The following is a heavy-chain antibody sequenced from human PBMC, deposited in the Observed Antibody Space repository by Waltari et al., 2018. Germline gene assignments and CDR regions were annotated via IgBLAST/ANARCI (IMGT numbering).Heavy chain of an antibody. V-gene: IGHV3-7*01. D-gene: IGHD7-27*01. Sequence: EVHLVESGGCLVQPGGSLRLSCAASGFTVTDYWMSWVRQAPGKGPEWVANIHKDGSEKNYVDYVKGRFTISRDNAKDSVYLQMNSLRADDTAMYYCVRDHWGPDYWGQGTLVTVSS. J-gene: IGHJ4*02. CDR1: GFTVTDYW. CDR2: IHKDGSEK. CDR3: VRDHWGPDY.